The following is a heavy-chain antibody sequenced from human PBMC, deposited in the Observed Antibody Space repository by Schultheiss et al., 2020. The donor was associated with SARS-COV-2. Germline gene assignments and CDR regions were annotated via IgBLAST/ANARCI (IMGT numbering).Heavy chain of an antibody. Sequence: SQTLSLTCTVSGGSISSYYWSWIRQPPGKGLEWIGEINHSGSTNYNPSLKSRVTISVDTSKNQFSLKLSSVTAADTAVYYCARRTIGFDYWGQGTLVTVSS. J-gene: IGHJ4*02. CDR1: GGSISSYY. CDR2: INHSGST. CDR3: ARRTIGFDY. V-gene: IGHV4-34*01. D-gene: IGHD5-24*01.